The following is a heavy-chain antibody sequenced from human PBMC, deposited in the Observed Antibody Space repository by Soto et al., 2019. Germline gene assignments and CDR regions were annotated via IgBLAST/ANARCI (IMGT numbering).Heavy chain of an antibody. V-gene: IGHV4-30-4*01. CDR3: ARESFNSGIAVAGDSPPPDWYFDL. D-gene: IGHD6-19*01. CDR2: IYYSGST. J-gene: IGHJ2*01. Sequence: PSETLSLTCTVSGGSISSGDYYWSWIRQPPGKGLEWIGYIYYSGSTYYNPSLKSRVTISVDTSKNQFSLKLSSVTAADTAVYYCARESFNSGIAVAGDSPPPDWYFDLWGRGTLVTVSS. CDR1: GGSISSGDYY.